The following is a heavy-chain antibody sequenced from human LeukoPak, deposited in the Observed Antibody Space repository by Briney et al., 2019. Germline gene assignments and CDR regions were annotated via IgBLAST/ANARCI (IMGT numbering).Heavy chain of an antibody. D-gene: IGHD2-15*01. CDR1: GFTFSNYA. CDR2: IRGSGGET. Sequence: GGSLRLSCTASGFTFSNYAMSWVPGAPGAGLQWVSAIRGSGGETYHADSVKGRFTISRDKSKNTVVLQMNSLRVDDMGVYYCARQIGYCSGGSCYFDNWGQGTLVTVSS. J-gene: IGHJ4*02. V-gene: IGHV3-23*01. CDR3: ARQIGYCSGGSCYFDN.